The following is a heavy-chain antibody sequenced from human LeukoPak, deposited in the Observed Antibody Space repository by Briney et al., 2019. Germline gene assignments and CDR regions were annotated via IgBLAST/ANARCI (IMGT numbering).Heavy chain of an antibody. CDR1: GYTLTELS. CDR2: FDPEDGET. Sequence: ASVKVSCKVSGYTLTELSMHWVRQAPGKGLEWMGGFDPEDGETIYAQKFQGRVTMTEDTSTDTAYMELSSLRSEDTAVYYCATWSITAMVQASDYWGQGTLVTVSS. J-gene: IGHJ4*02. CDR3: ATWSITAMVQASDY. D-gene: IGHD5-18*01. V-gene: IGHV1-24*01.